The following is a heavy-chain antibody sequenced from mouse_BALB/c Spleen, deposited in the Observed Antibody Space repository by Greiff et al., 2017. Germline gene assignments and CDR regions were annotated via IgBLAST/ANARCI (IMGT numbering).Heavy chain of an antibody. J-gene: IGHJ3*01. V-gene: IGHV2-9*02. CDR2: IWAGGST. CDR3: ARDRDYYGSSPFAY. Sequence: VNVVESGPGLVAPSQSLSITCTVSGFSLTSYGVHWVRQPPGKGLEWLGVIWAGGSTNYNSALMSRLSISKDNSKSQVFLKMNSLQTDDTAMYYCARDRDYYGSSPFAYWGQGTLVTVSA. CDR1: GFSLTSYG. D-gene: IGHD1-1*01.